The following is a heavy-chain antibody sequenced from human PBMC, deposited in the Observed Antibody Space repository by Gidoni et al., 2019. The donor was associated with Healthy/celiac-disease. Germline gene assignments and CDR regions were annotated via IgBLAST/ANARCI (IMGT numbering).Heavy chain of an antibody. CDR1: GGSFSDYY. CDR3: ARCKPRLRFLEWSHFDY. Sequence: QVQLQQWGAGLSKPPETLSLTGAVYGGSFSDYYWSWIRQPPGKGLEWIGEINHSGSTNYNPSLKSRVTISVDTSKNQFSLKLSSVTAADTAVYYCARCKPRLRFLEWSHFDYGGQVTLVTVSS. V-gene: IGHV4-34*01. CDR2: INHSGST. D-gene: IGHD3-3*01. J-gene: IGHJ4*02.